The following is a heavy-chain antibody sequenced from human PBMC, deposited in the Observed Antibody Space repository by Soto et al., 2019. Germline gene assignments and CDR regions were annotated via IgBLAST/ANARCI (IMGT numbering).Heavy chain of an antibody. CDR1: GGSISSGGYY. CDR3: ARDFRRDVTVSSGMDV. V-gene: IGHV4-31*03. CDR2: IYYSGST. D-gene: IGHD4-17*01. Sequence: VEPSETLSLTCTVSGGSISSGGYYWSWIRQHPGKGLEWIGYIYYSGSTYYNPSLKSRVTISVDTSKNQFSLKLSSVTAADTAVYYCARDFRRDVTVSSGMDVWGQGTTVTVSS. J-gene: IGHJ6*02.